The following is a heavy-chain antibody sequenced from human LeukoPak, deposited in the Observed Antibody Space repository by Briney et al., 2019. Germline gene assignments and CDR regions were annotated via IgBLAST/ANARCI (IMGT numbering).Heavy chain of an antibody. CDR3: ARGQWRRAFDI. J-gene: IGHJ3*02. Sequence: SETLSLTCAVYGGSFSGYYWSWIRQPPGKGLEWIGEIYHSGSTNYNPSLKSRVTISVDTSKIQFSLNLNSVTAADTAVYYCARGQWRRAFDIWGQGTMVTVSS. CDR1: GGSFSGYY. D-gene: IGHD6-19*01. V-gene: IGHV4-34*01. CDR2: IYHSGST.